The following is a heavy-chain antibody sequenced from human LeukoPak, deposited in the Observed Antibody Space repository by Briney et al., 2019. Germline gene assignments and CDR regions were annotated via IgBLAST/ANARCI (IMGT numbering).Heavy chain of an antibody. J-gene: IGHJ4*02. CDR1: RFTFSSYA. CDR2: ISGSGGST. V-gene: IGHV3-23*01. Sequence: GGSLRLSCAASRFTFSSYAMSWVRQAPGKGLEWVSAISGSGGSTYYADSVKGRFTISRDNSKNTLYLQMNSLRAEDTAVYYCAKSDCSGGSCYENYWGQGTLVTVSS. CDR3: AKSDCSGGSCYENY. D-gene: IGHD2-15*01.